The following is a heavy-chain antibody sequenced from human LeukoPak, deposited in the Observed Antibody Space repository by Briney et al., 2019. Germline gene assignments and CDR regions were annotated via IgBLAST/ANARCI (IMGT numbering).Heavy chain of an antibody. Sequence: SETLSLTCTVSGGSISSDYWSWIRQPPGKGLEWNGYIYHSGSTNYNPSLKSRVTVSVDTSKNQFSLKLNSVTAADTAVYYCARSLSSAWYAYDYWGQGTLVTVSS. V-gene: IGHV4-59*01. D-gene: IGHD6-19*01. CDR1: GGSISSDY. J-gene: IGHJ4*02. CDR2: IYHSGST. CDR3: ARSLSSAWYAYDY.